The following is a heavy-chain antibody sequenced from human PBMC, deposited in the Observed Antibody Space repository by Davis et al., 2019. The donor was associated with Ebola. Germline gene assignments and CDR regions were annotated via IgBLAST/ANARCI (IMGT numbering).Heavy chain of an antibody. CDR2: INHSGST. CDR3: ARGDWDFWSGYYAH. CDR1: GGSFSGYY. V-gene: IGHV4-34*01. Sequence: SETLSLTCAVYGGSFSGYYWSWIRQPPGKGLEWIGEINHSGSTNYNPSLKSRVTISVDTSKNQFSLKLSSMTAADTAVYYCARGDWDFWSGYYAHWGQGTLVTVSS. D-gene: IGHD3-3*01. J-gene: IGHJ4*02.